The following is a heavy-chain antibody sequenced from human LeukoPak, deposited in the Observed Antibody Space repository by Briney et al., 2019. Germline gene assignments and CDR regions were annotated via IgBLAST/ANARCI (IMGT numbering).Heavy chain of an antibody. V-gene: IGHV1-69*06. CDR3: ASQGCSGGSCYSGNWFDP. CDR2: IIPIFGTA. D-gene: IGHD2-15*01. J-gene: IGHJ5*02. CDR1: GGTFSSYA. Sequence: SVKVSCKASGGTFSSYAISWVRQAPGQGFEWMGGIIPIFGTANYAQKFQGRVTITADKSTSTAYMELSSLRSEDTAVYYCASQGCSGGSCYSGNWFDPWGQGTLVTVSS.